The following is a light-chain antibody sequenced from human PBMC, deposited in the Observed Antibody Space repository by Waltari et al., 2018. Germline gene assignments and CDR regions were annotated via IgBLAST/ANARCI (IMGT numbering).Light chain of an antibody. CDR3: QQRSNWPRT. J-gene: IGKJ1*01. CDR1: QSVSSY. CDR2: DAS. V-gene: IGKV3-11*01. Sequence: EIVLTQSPATLSLSPGERATLSCRASQSVSSYLAWYQQKPGQAPRLLIYDASNRATGMPARVSGSGSGTDFTLTSSSLEPEDFAVYYCQQRSNWPRTFGQGTKVEIK.